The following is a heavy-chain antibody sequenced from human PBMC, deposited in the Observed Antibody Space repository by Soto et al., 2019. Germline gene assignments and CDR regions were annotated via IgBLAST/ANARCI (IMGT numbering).Heavy chain of an antibody. CDR2: IYWDDDK. D-gene: IGHD2-2*02. V-gene: IGHV2-5*02. J-gene: IGHJ5*02. Sequence: SGPTLVNPTQTLTLTCTFSGFSLSTSGVGVGWIRQPPGKALEWLALIYWDDDKRYSPSLKSRLTITKDTSKNQVVLTMTNMDPVDTATYYCARTEGSIVVVPAAINWFDPWGQGTLVTVSS. CDR1: GFSLSTSGVG. CDR3: ARTEGSIVVVPAAINWFDP.